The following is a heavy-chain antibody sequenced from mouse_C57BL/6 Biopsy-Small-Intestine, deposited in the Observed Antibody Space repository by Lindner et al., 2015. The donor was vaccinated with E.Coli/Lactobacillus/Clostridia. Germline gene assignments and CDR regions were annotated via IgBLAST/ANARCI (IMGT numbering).Heavy chain of an antibody. CDR2: IYPGDGDT. Sequence: VQLQESGPEEVKPGASVKISCKASGYAFSSSWMNWVKQSPGKGLEWIGRIYPGDGDTNYNGRFKGKATLTADKSSSTAYLQLSTLTSEDSAVYFCANDNPSYWGQGTLVTVSA. V-gene: IGHV1-82*01. CDR1: GYAFSSSW. D-gene: IGHD6-1*01. J-gene: IGHJ3*01. CDR3: ANDNPSY.